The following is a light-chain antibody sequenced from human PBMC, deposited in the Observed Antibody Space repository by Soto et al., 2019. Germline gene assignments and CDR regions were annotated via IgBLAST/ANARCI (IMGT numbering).Light chain of an antibody. CDR1: QSVSSSQ. Sequence: EIVLTQSPGTLPLSPGERATLSCRASQSVSSSQLAWYQQKPGQAPRLLIYGASTTATGIPDRFSGGGSGTDFALTISRLEPEDLAVYYCQQFGSSPEYTFGQGTKLEV. J-gene: IGKJ2*01. CDR2: GAS. CDR3: QQFGSSPEYT. V-gene: IGKV3-20*01.